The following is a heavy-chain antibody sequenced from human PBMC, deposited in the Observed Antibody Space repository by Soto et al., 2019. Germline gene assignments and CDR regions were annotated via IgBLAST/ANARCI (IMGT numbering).Heavy chain of an antibody. J-gene: IGHJ4*02. CDR1: GFSFSIHA. V-gene: IGHV3-30-3*01. D-gene: IGHD3-22*01. CDR3: ASGAAFYYDTSRY. CDR2: MSPNGDNQ. Sequence: QVELVESGGGVVQSGGSLRLSCAAPGFSFSIHALHWIRQAPGEGLEWGAVMSPNGDNQYYADSVKGRFTISRDTSKSTLSLQMTSLRPEDTAVYYCASGAAFYYDTSRYWGQGTLVTVSS.